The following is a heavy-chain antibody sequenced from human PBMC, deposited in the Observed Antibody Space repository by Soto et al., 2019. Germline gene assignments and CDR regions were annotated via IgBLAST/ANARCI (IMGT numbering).Heavy chain of an antibody. CDR1: GYTFTSYG. J-gene: IGHJ6*02. D-gene: IGHD2-15*01. V-gene: IGHV1-18*04. CDR3: ARGSVVQDAYYYYHGMDV. CDR2: ISAYNGNT. Sequence: ASVKVSCKASGYTFTSYGISWVRQAPGQGLEWMGWISAYNGNTNYAQKLQGRVTMTTDTSTSTAYMELRSLRSDDTAVYYCARGSVVQDAYYYYHGMDVWGQGTTVTVSS.